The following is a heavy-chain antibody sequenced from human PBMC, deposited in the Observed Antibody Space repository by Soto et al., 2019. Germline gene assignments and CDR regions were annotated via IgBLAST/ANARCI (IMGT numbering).Heavy chain of an antibody. CDR3: AKIIKSYDILTGYYRGYYYGMDV. D-gene: IGHD3-9*01. Sequence: QVQLVESGGGVVQPGRSLRLSCAASGFTFSSYGMHWVRQAPGKGLEWVAVISYDGSNKYYADSVKGRFTISRDNSKNTLYLQRNSLRAGGTAVYYCAKIIKSYDILTGYYRGYYYGMDVWGQGTTVTVSS. CDR2: ISYDGSNK. CDR1: GFTFSSYG. V-gene: IGHV3-30*18. J-gene: IGHJ6*02.